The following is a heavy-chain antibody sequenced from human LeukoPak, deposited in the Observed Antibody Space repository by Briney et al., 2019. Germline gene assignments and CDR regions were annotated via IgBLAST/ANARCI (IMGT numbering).Heavy chain of an antibody. CDR3: ARLRPQDAFDI. Sequence: GESLQISCKGSGYSFTNYWIGWVRPMPGKGLEWMGIIYPGDSDTKYSPSFQGQVTISADKSLSTAYLQWSSLKASDTAMYYCARLRPQDAFDIWGQGTLVTVSS. V-gene: IGHV5-51*01. J-gene: IGHJ3*02. CDR1: GYSFTNYW. CDR2: IYPGDSDT.